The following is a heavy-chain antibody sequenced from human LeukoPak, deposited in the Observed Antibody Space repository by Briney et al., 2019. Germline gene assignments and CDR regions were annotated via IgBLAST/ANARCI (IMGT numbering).Heavy chain of an antibody. CDR1: GGSISSHY. V-gene: IGHV4-4*07. D-gene: IGHD2-21*02. CDR2: IYTSGST. J-gene: IGHJ4*02. Sequence: PSETLSLTCTVSGGSISSHYWSWIRQPAGKGLEWIGHIYTSGSTNYNPSLKSRVTISVDTSKNQFSLKLSSVTAADTAVYYCARDQCGGDCYSHFDYWGQGTLVTVSS. CDR3: ARDQCGGDCYSHFDY.